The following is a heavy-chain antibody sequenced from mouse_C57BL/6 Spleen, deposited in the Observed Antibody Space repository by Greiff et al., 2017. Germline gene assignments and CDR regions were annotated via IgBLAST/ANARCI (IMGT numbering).Heavy chain of an antibody. CDR2: IDPSASYT. Sequence: QVQLQQPGAELVMPGASVKLSCKASGYTFTSYWMHWVKQRPGQGLEWIGEIDPSASYTNYNQKLKGKSTLTVDKSSSTAYMQLSSLTSEDSSVYYCARIADNSNLYAMDYWGQGTSVTVSS. D-gene: IGHD2-5*01. V-gene: IGHV1-69*01. CDR3: ARIADNSNLYAMDY. J-gene: IGHJ4*01. CDR1: GYTFTSYW.